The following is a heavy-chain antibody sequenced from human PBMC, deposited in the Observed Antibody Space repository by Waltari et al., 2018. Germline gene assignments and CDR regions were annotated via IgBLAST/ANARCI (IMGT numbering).Heavy chain of an antibody. CDR2: IYYSGST. V-gene: IGHV4-30-4*08. Sequence: VQLQESGPGLVKPSQTLSLTCTVSGVFLSSGDYYWSLFRQPPGKGLEWIGYIYYSGSTYYNPSLKSRVTISVDTSKNQFSLKLSSVTAADTAVYYCARDSTLYGSGSYYPNWGQGTLVTVSS. J-gene: IGHJ4*02. D-gene: IGHD3-10*01. CDR3: ARDSTLYGSGSYYPN. CDR1: GVFLSSGDYY.